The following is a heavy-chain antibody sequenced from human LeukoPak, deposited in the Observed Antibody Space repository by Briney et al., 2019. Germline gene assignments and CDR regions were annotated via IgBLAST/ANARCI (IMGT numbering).Heavy chain of an antibody. V-gene: IGHV6-1*01. J-gene: IGHJ4*02. CDR2: TYYRCKWYN. CDR3: VRDQAGLDY. Sequence: SQTLSLTCAISGDXVSSNSGAWNWIRQSPSRGLQWGGRTYYRCKWYNDYAESVKSRINIKPDPSRNQFSLQLNSVTPEDTAVFYCVRDQAGLDYWGQGTLVTVSS. D-gene: IGHD6-13*01. CDR1: GDXVSSNSGA.